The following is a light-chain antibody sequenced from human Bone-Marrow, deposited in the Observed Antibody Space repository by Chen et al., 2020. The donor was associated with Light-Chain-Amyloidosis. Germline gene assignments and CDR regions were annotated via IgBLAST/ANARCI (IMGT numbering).Light chain of an antibody. CDR3: QVWDRSGDRPV. CDR2: DDS. CDR1: NIGSTS. V-gene: IGLV3-21*02. J-gene: IGLJ3*02. Sequence: SYVLTQPSSVSVAPGQTATIACGGNNIGSTSVHWYQQTPGQAPLLVVYDDSDRPSGLPERLSCATSGNSATLTIRRVEAGDEADYDCQVWDRSGDRPVFGGGTKLTVL.